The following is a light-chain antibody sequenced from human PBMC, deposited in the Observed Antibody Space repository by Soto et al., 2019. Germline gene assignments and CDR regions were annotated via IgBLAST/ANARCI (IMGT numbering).Light chain of an antibody. Sequence: EIELTQSPSSLSLSPGERAPLSCRASQSVSSYLAWYQQKPGQAPRLLISDAFNRATGIPARFSGSGSGTDFTLTISSLEPEDFAVYFCQQRSNWPITFGQGTRLEI. CDR2: DAF. J-gene: IGKJ5*01. V-gene: IGKV3-11*01. CDR1: QSVSSY. CDR3: QQRSNWPIT.